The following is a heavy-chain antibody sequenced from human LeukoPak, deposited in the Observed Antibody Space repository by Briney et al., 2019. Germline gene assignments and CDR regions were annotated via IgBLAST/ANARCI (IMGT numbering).Heavy chain of an antibody. J-gene: IGHJ4*02. CDR2: INPSGGYT. D-gene: IGHD3-10*01. Sequence: ASVKVSCKASGFTFTSFGFTWVRQAPGQGLEWMGIINPSGGYTSYAQKFQDRVTMTRDTSTSTVYMELSSLRSEDTAVYYCARGRGSGTYSARDFDYWGQGTLVTVSS. CDR1: GFTFTSFG. CDR3: ARGRGSGTYSARDFDY. V-gene: IGHV1-46*01.